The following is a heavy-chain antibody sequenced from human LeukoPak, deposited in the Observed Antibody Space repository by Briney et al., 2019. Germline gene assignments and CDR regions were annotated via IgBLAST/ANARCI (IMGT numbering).Heavy chain of an antibody. J-gene: IGHJ4*02. CDR1: GGSISSGSYY. CDR3: ARYDVGWYYFDY. CDR2: IYTSGST. D-gene: IGHD6-19*01. Sequence: PSQTLSLTCTVSGGSISSGSYYWSWIRQPAGKGLEWIGRIYTSGSTNYNPSLKSRVTISVDTSKNQFSLKLSSVTAADTAVSSCARYDVGWYYFDYWGQGTLVTVSS. V-gene: IGHV4-61*02.